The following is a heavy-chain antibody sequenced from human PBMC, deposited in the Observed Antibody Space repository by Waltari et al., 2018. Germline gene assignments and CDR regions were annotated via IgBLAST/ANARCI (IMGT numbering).Heavy chain of an antibody. CDR1: GFTFTSSA. J-gene: IGHJ5*02. D-gene: IGHD3-10*01. CDR2: IVVGGDTT. V-gene: IGHV1-58*02. CDR3: AAERYGSGPFT. Sequence: QMQLVQSGPEVKKPGTSVKVSCKASGFTFTSSAMQWVRQARGQRLEGIGWIVVGGDTTNYAQKYQERVTITRDMSTSTAYMELSSLRSEDTAVYYCAAERYGSGPFTWGQGTLATVSS.